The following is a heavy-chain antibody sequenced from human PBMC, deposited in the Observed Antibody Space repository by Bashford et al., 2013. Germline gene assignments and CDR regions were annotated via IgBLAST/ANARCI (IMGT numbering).Heavy chain of an antibody. V-gene: IGHV4-39*02. J-gene: IGHJ6*02. CDR2: LFFGGST. Sequence: SETLSLTCSVSGGSISSSGYHWGWVRQPPGKGLEWVGTLFFGGSTYYSPPLKSRASISVDTSKNQFSLKLSSVTAADTAVYFCAREVARVVMIGDFYHGMDVWGQGTTVTVSS. CDR1: GGSISSSGYH. CDR3: AREVARVVMIGDFYHGMDV. D-gene: IGHD3-3*01.